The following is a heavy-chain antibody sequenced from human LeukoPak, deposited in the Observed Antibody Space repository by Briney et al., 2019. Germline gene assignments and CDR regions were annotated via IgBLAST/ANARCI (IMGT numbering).Heavy chain of an antibody. J-gene: IGHJ4*02. CDR1: GFIFHTYT. V-gene: IGHV3-21*06. D-gene: IGHD5-18*01. Sequence: KPGGSLRLSCTTSGFIFHTYTMHWVRQAPGKGLEWVSSISSTSIAIYYADSVKGRFTISRDNAENSLYLQMNGLRAEDTAVYYCARGYTYGQIFDYWGQGALVTVSP. CDR3: ARGYTYGQIFDY. CDR2: ISSTSIAI.